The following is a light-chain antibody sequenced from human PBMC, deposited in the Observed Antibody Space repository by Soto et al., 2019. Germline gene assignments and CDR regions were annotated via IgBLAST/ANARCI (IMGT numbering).Light chain of an antibody. Sequence: DILMTQSPSSLSASVGDRFTITCRASQGINNYLAWYQQNPGKVPKLLIYAASTLQSGVPSRFSGSGSGTDFTLTISSLQPEDSATYYCQQLNSFPITFGQGTRLEIK. CDR2: AAS. CDR1: QGINNY. J-gene: IGKJ5*01. V-gene: IGKV1-27*01. CDR3: QQLNSFPIT.